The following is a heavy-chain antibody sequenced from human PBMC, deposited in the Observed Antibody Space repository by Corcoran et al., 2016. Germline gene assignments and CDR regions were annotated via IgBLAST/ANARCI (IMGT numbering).Heavy chain of an antibody. CDR1: GYSFTSYW. CDR3: ARGLLWFGDPRAFGI. V-gene: IGHV5-51*01. J-gene: IGHJ3*02. CDR2: IYPGDSDT. D-gene: IGHD3-10*01. Sequence: EVQLVQSGAEVKKPGESLKISCKGSGYSFTSYWIGWVRQMPGKGLEWMGIIYPGDSDTRYSPSFPGQVTISADKSISNAYLQWSSLKASDTAMYYCARGLLWFGDPRAFGIGDQGTMVTVSS.